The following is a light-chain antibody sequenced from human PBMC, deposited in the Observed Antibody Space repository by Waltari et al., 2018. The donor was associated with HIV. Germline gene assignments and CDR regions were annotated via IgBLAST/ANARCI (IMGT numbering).Light chain of an antibody. Sequence: QAVVTQEPSLTVSPGGTVTLTCGSSSGPVTSGHHPYWFQQKSGQAPRTLIYDTFNKPSGTPARFSGSLLGGRAALTLSGAQPEDEAEYFCLLSFAGARPVVFGGGTNLTVL. CDR2: DTF. J-gene: IGLJ2*01. V-gene: IGLV7-46*01. CDR3: LLSFAGARPVV. CDR1: SGPVTSGHH.